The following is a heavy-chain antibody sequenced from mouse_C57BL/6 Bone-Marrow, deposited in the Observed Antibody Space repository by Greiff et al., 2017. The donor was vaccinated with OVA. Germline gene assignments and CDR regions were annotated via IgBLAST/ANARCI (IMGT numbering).Heavy chain of an antibody. CDR1: GYTFTSYW. CDR2: IYPSDSVT. J-gene: IGHJ3*01. D-gene: IGHD1-1*01. Sequence: VQLQQPGAELVRPGSSVKLSCKASGYTFTSYWMDWVKQRPGQGLEWIGNIYPSDSVTHYTQKFKDKATLTVDKSSSTAYMQLSKLTTEDSAVYYGARSLYYYGSCDAYWGQGTLVTVSA. CDR3: ARSLYYYGSCDAY. V-gene: IGHV1-61*01.